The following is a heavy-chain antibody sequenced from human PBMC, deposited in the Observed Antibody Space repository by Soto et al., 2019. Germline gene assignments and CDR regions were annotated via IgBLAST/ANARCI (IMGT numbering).Heavy chain of an antibody. CDR1: GFTFSSYA. CDR3: ARGDVGLRTSRDAFDI. J-gene: IGHJ3*02. V-gene: IGHV3-30-3*01. CDR2: ISYDGSNK. Sequence: VQLVESGGGVVQPGRSLRLSCAASGFTFSSYAMHWVRQAPGKGLEWVAVISYDGSNKYYADSVKGRFTISRDNSKNTLYLQMNSLRAEDTAVYYCARGDVGLRTSRDAFDIWGQGTMVTVSS. D-gene: IGHD1-26*01.